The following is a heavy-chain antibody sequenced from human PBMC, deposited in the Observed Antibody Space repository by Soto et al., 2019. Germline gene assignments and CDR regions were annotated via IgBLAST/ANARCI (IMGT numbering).Heavy chain of an antibody. CDR3: ATGHYYDNWFDP. CDR2: IYTSGKT. Sequence: SETLSLTCTVSGDSISNYYWNWTRQRAGKGLEWIGRIYTSGKTDYNPSLKSRVSMSVDTSKKQFSLRLSSVTAADTAVYYCATGHYYDNWFDPWGPGILVTVSS. CDR1: GDSISNYY. V-gene: IGHV4-4*07. J-gene: IGHJ5*02. D-gene: IGHD3-3*01.